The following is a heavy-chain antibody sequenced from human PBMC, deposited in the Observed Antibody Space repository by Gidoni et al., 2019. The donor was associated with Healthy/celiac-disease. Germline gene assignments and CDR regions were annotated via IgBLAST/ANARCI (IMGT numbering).Heavy chain of an antibody. CDR2: INHSGST. J-gene: IGHJ6*02. V-gene: IGHV4-34*01. CDR1: GGPFSGYY. Sequence: QVQLQQWGAGLLKPSETLSLTCAVHGGPFSGYYWSWIRQPPGKGLEWIGEINHSGSTNYNPSIKSRVTISVDTSKNQFSLKLSSVTAADTAVYYCAREGAAAGTEEDYYGMDVWGQGTTVTVSS. CDR3: AREGAAAGTEEDYYGMDV. D-gene: IGHD6-13*01.